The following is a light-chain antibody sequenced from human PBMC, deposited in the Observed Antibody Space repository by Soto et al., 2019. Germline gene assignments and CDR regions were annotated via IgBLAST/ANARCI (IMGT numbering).Light chain of an antibody. V-gene: IGLV1-44*01. CDR1: SSNIGSNT. CDR3: AAWDDSLNGWV. Sequence: QAVVTQAPSASGTPGQRVTISCSGSSSNIGSNTVSWYQQVPGTAPNLLIYSNDQRPSGVPDRFSGSKSGTSASLAIGGLQSEDEADYYCAAWDDSLNGWVFGGGTKLTVL. CDR2: SND. J-gene: IGLJ3*02.